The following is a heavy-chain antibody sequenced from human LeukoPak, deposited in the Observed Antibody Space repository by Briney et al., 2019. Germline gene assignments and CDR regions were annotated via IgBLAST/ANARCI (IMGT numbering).Heavy chain of an antibody. CDR2: INHSGST. V-gene: IGHV4-34*01. J-gene: IGHJ3*02. CDR1: GGSFSGYY. Sequence: SETLSLTCAAYGGSFSGYYWSWIRQPPGKGLEWIGEINHSGSTNYNPSLKSRVTISVDTSKNQFSLKLCSVTAADTAVYYCAIQYYYDSSGQLAFDIWGQGTMVTVSS. CDR3: AIQYYYDSSGQLAFDI. D-gene: IGHD3-22*01.